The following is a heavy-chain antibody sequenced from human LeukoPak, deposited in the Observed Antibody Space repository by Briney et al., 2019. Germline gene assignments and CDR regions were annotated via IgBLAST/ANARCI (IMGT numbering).Heavy chain of an antibody. CDR2: IWYDGSNK. V-gene: IGHV3-33*08. CDR3: ARPNRGGYCSSTSCYVYYYGMDV. J-gene: IGHJ6*02. D-gene: IGHD2-2*01. CDR1: GFTFSSYG. Sequence: PGGSLRLSCSASGFTFSSYGMHWVRQAPGKGLEWVAVIWYDGSNKYYADSVKGRFTISRDNSKNTLYLQMNSLRAEDTAVYYCARPNRGGYCSSTSCYVYYYGMDVWGQGTTVTVSS.